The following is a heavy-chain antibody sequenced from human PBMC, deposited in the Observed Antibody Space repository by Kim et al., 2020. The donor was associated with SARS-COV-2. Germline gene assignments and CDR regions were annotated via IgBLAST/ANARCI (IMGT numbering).Heavy chain of an antibody. CDR3: ARHGIAAAWFRSNFYYYYGMDV. J-gene: IGHJ6*02. D-gene: IGHD6-13*01. CDR1: GGSISSYY. Sequence: SETLSLTCTVSGGSISSYYWSWIRQPPGKGLECIGYIYYSGSTNYNPSLKSRVTISVDTSKNQFSLKLSSVTAADTAVYYCARHGIAAAWFRSNFYYYYGMDVWGQGTTVTVSS. V-gene: IGHV4-59*08. CDR2: IYYSGST.